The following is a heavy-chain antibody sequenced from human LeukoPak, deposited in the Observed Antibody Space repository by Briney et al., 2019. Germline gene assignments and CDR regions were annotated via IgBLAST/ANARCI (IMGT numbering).Heavy chain of an antibody. V-gene: IGHV3-48*01. Sequence: GGSLRLSCAASGFTFSSYSMNWFRQAPGKGLEWVSYISSSSSTIYYADSVKGRFTVSRDNAKNSLYLQMNSLRAEDTAVYYCARGGSYGSLDYWGQGTLVTVSS. D-gene: IGHD5-18*01. CDR3: ARGGSYGSLDY. CDR2: ISSSSSTI. J-gene: IGHJ4*02. CDR1: GFTFSSYS.